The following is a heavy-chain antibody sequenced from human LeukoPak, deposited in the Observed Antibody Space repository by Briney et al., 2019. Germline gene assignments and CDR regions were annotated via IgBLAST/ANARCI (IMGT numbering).Heavy chain of an antibody. CDR1: GFTFNNFW. J-gene: IGHJ4*02. Sequence: PGGSLRLSCMVSGFTFNNFWMSWVRQAPGKGLEWVANIKQDGSDKYYVDPVKGRFTISRDNAKNLLYLQMNSLRAADTAVYYCARDGTRAPSPPDYWGPGTLVTVSS. D-gene: IGHD6-13*01. CDR2: IKQDGSDK. CDR3: ARDGTRAPSPPDY. V-gene: IGHV3-7*01.